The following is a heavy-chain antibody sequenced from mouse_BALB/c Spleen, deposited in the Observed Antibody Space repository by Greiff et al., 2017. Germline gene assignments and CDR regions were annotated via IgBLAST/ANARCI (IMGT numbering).Heavy chain of an antibody. CDR3: AREYYGSSYGY. CDR2: IYPGNVNT. CDR1: GYTFTSYY. D-gene: IGHD1-1*01. Sequence: QVQLQQSGPELVKPGASVRISCKASGYTFTSYYIHWVKQRPGQGLEWIGWIYPGNVNTKYNEKFKGKATLTADKSSSTAYMQLSSLTSEDSAVYFCAREYYGSSYGYWGQGTTLTVSS. V-gene: IGHV1S56*01. J-gene: IGHJ2*01.